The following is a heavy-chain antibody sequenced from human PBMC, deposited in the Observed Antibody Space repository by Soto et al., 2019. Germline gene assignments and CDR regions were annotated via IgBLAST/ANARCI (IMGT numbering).Heavy chain of an antibody. Sequence: GGSLRLSCAASGFTFSSYAMSWVRQAPGKGLEWVSAISGSGGSTYYADSVKGRFTISRDNSKNTLYLHMNSLRAEDTAVYYCAKISSITGTLDPWGQGTLVTVSS. CDR2: ISGSGGST. V-gene: IGHV3-23*01. J-gene: IGHJ5*02. D-gene: IGHD1-20*01. CDR1: GFTFSSYA. CDR3: AKISSITGTLDP.